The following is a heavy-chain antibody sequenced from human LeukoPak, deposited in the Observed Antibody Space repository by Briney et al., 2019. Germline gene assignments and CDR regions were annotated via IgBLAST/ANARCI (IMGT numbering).Heavy chain of an antibody. J-gene: IGHJ3*02. D-gene: IGHD4-17*01. V-gene: IGHV3-21*04. Sequence: GGSLRLSCAASGFTFSSYSMNWVRQAPGKGLEWVSSISSSSSYIYYADSVKGRFTISRDNAKNTLYLQMNSLRAEDTAVYYCAKVAGYGDYEDQEAFDIWGQGTMVTVSS. CDR3: AKVAGYGDYEDQEAFDI. CDR1: GFTFSSYS. CDR2: ISSSSSYI.